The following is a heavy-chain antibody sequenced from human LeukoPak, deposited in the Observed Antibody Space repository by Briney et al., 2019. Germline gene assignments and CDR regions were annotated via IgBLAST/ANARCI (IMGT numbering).Heavy chain of an antibody. J-gene: IGHJ4*02. CDR2: VYYSGSS. D-gene: IGHD4-11*01. CDR1: GGSISSFY. V-gene: IGHV4-59*12. CDR3: ARERTTVTH. Sequence: SETLSLTCTVSGGSISSFYWSWIRQPPGKGLEWIGYVYYSGSSNDNPSLKSRVTISVDMANNQFSLKLSSVTAADTAVYYCARERTTVTHWGQGTLVTVSS.